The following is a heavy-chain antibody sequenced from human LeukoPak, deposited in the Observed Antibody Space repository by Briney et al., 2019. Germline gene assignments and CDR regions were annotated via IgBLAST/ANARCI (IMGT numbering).Heavy chain of an antibody. D-gene: IGHD3/OR15-3a*01. Sequence: PSETLSLTCSVSGCSINTYHWSWIRQPPGKGLEWIGYIHYTGSTNYNPSLKSRVTISLDTSKSQFSLKVNSVTAADTAVYYCARHDFGATRDYWGQGTLVTVSS. V-gene: IGHV4-59*01. CDR1: GCSINTYH. CDR3: ARHDFGATRDY. J-gene: IGHJ4*02. CDR2: IHYTGST.